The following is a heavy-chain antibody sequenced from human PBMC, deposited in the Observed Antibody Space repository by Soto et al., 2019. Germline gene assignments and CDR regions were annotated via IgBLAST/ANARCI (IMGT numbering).Heavy chain of an antibody. D-gene: IGHD5-12*01. CDR1: GLSVSSSD. V-gene: IGHV3-53*02. Sequence: EVHLVETGGGLIQPGGSLRLSCAASGLSVSSSDMSWVRQASGKGLEWVSGISGGGNDRYYADFVQGRFTFSRDNSRNILYLQMNSLRADDTAMYFCARSLFMVAPDNEPFDYWGQGTLVTVSS. CDR2: ISGGGNDR. J-gene: IGHJ4*02. CDR3: ARSLFMVAPDNEPFDY.